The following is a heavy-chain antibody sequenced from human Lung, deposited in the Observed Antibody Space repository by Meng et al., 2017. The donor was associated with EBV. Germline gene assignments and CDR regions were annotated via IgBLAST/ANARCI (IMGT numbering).Heavy chain of an antibody. CDR2: ISFDGHDE. CDR1: GFSFSDFA. V-gene: IGHV3-30*18. Sequence: QVHLGELGGGLGQPGGSLGLSCAASGFSFSDFAMPWVRQAPGKGLEWVAVISFDGHDEYYADSVRGRFTVSRDKSKSTVFLQMNNLRPDDTAIYFCAKEYRQGARLAESASVFSHWGQGTLVTVSS. CDR3: AKEYRQGARLAESASVFSH. D-gene: IGHD3-16*02. J-gene: IGHJ4*02.